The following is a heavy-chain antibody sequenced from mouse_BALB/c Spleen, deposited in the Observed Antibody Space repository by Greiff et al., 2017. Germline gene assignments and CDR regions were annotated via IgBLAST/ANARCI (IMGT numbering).Heavy chain of an antibody. CDR2: IYWDDDK. D-gene: IGHD4-1*01. J-gene: IGHJ1*01. CDR1: GFSLSTSGMG. V-gene: IGHV8-12*01. Sequence: QVTLKVSGPGILQPSQTLSLTCSFSGFSLSTSGMGVSWIRQPSGKGLEWLAHIYWDDDKRYNPSLKSRLTISKDTSSNQVFLKITSVDTADTATYYCARRANWDDSWYFDVWGAGTTVTVSS. CDR3: ARRANWDDSWYFDV.